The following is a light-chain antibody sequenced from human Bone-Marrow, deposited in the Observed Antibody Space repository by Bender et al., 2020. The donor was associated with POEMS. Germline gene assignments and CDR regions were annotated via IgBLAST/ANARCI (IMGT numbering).Light chain of an antibody. J-gene: IGLJ1*01. CDR3: SSYTSSSALYV. CDR1: GSNIGSDYD. CDR2: DTT. V-gene: IGLV1-40*01. Sequence: QSVLTQPPSVSGAPGQRVTISCTGSGSNIGSDYDVHWYQQRPATAPKLLIYDTTNRPSGVPDRFSGSKSGTSASLAITGLQAEDGADYYCSSYTSSSALYVFGTGTRVTVL.